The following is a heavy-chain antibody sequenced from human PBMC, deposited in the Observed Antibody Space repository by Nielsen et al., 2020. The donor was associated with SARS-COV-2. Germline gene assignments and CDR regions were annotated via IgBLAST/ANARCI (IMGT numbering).Heavy chain of an antibody. V-gene: IGHV1-46*01. D-gene: IGHD5-12*01. J-gene: IGHJ6*03. CDR3: AREEGYSYYAQGRVYYMDV. CDR1: GYTFTSHY. Sequence: ASVKVSCKASGYTFTSHYMHWVRQAPGQGLEWMGIINPSGGSTSYAQKFQGRVTLTRDTSTSTVNMELSSLRSEDTAVYYCAREEGYSYYAQGRVYYMDVWGKGTTVTVSS. CDR2: INPSGGST.